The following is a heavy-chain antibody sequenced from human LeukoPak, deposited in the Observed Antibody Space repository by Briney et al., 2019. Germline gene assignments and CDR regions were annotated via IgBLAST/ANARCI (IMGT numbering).Heavy chain of an antibody. CDR1: GGSISSYY. CDR2: IYYSGST. D-gene: IGHD3-10*01. CDR3: ARVTWLGESDAFDI. J-gene: IGHJ3*02. V-gene: IGHV4-59*01. Sequence: SETLSLPCSVWGGSISSYYWSWIRQPPGKGLEWIGYIYYSGSTNYNPSLKSRVTISVDTSKNQFSLKLSSVTAADTAVYYCARVTWLGESDAFDIWGQGTMVTVSS.